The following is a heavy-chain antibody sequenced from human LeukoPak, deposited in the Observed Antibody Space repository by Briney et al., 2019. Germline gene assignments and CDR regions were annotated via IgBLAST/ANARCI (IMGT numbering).Heavy chain of an antibody. CDR2: INPNSGGT. CDR1: GYTFTGYF. J-gene: IGHJ6*03. D-gene: IGHD3-10*01. Sequence: ASVKVSCKASGYTFTGYFMHWVRQGPGQGLEWMGWINPNSGGTNYAQKFQGRVTMTRDTSISTAYMELSRLRSDDTAVYYCARDLMAAGGSYYQDYYYYYMDVWGKGTTVTVSS. V-gene: IGHV1-2*02. CDR3: ARDLMAAGGSYYQDYYYYYMDV.